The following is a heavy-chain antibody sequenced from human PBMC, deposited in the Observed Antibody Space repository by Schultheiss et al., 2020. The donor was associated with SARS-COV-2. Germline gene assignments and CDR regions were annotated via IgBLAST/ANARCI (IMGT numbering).Heavy chain of an antibody. V-gene: IGHV3-48*03. Sequence: GGSLRLSCAASGFTFSSYEMNWVRQAPGKGLEWVSYISSSGSTIYYADSVKGRFTISSDNAKNSLYLQMNSMRAEDTAVYYCANPGAPGGYWGQGTLVTVSS. CDR2: ISSSGSTI. CDR3: ANPGAPGGY. D-gene: IGHD1-26*01. J-gene: IGHJ4*02. CDR1: GFTFSSYE.